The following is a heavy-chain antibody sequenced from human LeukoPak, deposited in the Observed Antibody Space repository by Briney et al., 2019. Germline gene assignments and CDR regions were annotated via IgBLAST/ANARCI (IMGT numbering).Heavy chain of an antibody. V-gene: IGHV5-51*01. CDR1: GYSFTSYW. D-gene: IGHD2-15*01. CDR2: IYPGDSDT. CDR3: ARASSQFYCSGRSCYRFFWFDP. J-gene: IGHJ5*02. Sequence: GESLKISCKGSGYSFTSYWIGWVRQMPGKGLEWMGIIYPGDSDTRYSPSFQGQVTISADKSISTAYLQWSSLKASDTAMYYCARASSQFYCSGRSCYRFFWFDPWGQGTLVTVSS.